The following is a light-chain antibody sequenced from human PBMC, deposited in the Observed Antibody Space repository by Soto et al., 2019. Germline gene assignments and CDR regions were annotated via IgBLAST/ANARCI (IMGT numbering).Light chain of an antibody. CDR2: GNK. J-gene: IGLJ1*01. V-gene: IGLV1-40*01. CDR3: QSYDSSLSVYYV. CDR1: SSNIGAGYD. Sequence: QSMLKHPPSVSAAPGQMVTISCTGSSSNIGAGYDVHWYQQRPGTAPKLLIYGNKNRPSGVPDRFSGSKSGTSASLAITGLQAEDEADYYRQSYDSSLSVYYVFGTGTKVTVL.